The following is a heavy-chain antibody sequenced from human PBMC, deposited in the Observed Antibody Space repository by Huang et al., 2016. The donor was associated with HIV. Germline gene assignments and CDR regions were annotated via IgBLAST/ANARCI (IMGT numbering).Heavy chain of an antibody. CDR3: ARDVLRGLGYFDV. CDR1: GFTFSNYP. J-gene: IGHJ2*01. V-gene: IGHV3-30-3*01. D-gene: IGHD4-17*01. Sequence: QVQLVESGGGVVQPGGSLRLACAAFGFTFSNYPMQWVRQAPGKGLEWVAVMSYDDGSTTYFADSVKGRFTISRDNSKNTVYLQMSSLRADDTAVFYCARDVLRGLGYFDVWGRGTLVTVSS. CDR2: MSYDDGSTT.